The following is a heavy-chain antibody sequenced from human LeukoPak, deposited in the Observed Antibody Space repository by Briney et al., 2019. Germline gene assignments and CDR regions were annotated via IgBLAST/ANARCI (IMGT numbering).Heavy chain of an antibody. CDR1: GFTVSSNY. J-gene: IGHJ4*02. V-gene: IGHV3-66*04. CDR3: AKQDYGDYMGYFDY. Sequence: GGSLRLSCVVSGFTVSSNYMNWVRQAPGKGLEWVSVIYIGDNTYYADSVKGRFTISRDNSKNTLYLQMNSLRAEDTAVYYCAKQDYGDYMGYFDYWGQGILVTVSS. D-gene: IGHD4-17*01. CDR2: IYIGDNT.